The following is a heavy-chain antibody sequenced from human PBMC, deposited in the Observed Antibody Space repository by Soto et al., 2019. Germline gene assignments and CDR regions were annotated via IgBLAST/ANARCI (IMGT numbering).Heavy chain of an antibody. CDR3: ARDKDLQQLGGNYYYGMDV. V-gene: IGHV1-69*12. Sequence: QVQLVQSGAEVKKPGSSVTVSCKASGGTFVNSAISWVRQAPGQGLEWMGGIIPIFPTPDYAQKFQGRVTITADETTTIAYMELTSQRSEVTSVYFCARDKDLQQLGGNYYYGMDVWGQGTTVTVSS. CDR2: IIPIFPTP. D-gene: IGHD3-3*02. CDR1: GGTFVNSA. J-gene: IGHJ6*02.